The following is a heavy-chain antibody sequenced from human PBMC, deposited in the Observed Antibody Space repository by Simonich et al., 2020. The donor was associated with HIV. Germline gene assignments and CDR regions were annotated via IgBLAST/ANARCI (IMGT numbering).Heavy chain of an antibody. Sequence: QVQLVQSGAEVKKPGASVKVSCKASGYTFIGYHMHWVRQAPGQGLEWRGRFNPKSGGTNYAQKFQGRGTMTRDTSISTAYMELSRLRSDDTAVYYCARSRSGPFDAFDIWGQGTMVTVSS. CDR1: GYTFIGYH. J-gene: IGHJ3*02. CDR2: FNPKSGGT. V-gene: IGHV1-2*06. CDR3: ARSRSGPFDAFDI. D-gene: IGHD3-3*01.